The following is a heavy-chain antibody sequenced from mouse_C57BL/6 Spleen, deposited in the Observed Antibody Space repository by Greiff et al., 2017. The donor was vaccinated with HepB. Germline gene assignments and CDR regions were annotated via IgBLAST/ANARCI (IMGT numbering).Heavy chain of an antibody. CDR1: GYTFTEYT. J-gene: IGHJ3*01. Sequence: QVQLKESGAELVKPGASVKLSCKASGYTFTEYTIHWVKQRSGQGLEWIGWFYPGSGSIKYTEKLKDKATLTADKSSSTVYMELSIWTSEDSAVYFCARHEEDDGYSWFAYWGQGTLVTVSA. V-gene: IGHV1-62-2*01. CDR3: ARHEEDDGYSWFAY. CDR2: FYPGSGSI. D-gene: IGHD2-3*01.